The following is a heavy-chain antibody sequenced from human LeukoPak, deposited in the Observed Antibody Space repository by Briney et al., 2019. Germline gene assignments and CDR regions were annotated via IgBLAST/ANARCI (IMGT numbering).Heavy chain of an antibody. D-gene: IGHD6-19*01. J-gene: IGHJ4*02. Sequence: GGSLRLSCAASGFTFSSYAMSWVRQAPGKGLEWVSAISGSGGSTYYADSVKGRFTISRDNSKNTLFVQMNSLRAEDTAVYYCAKGLYSSGEYLDYWGQGTLVTVSS. CDR3: AKGLYSSGEYLDY. CDR1: GFTFSSYA. V-gene: IGHV3-23*01. CDR2: ISGSGGST.